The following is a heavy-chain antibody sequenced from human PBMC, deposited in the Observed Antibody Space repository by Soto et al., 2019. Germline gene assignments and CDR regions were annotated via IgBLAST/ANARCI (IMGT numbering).Heavy chain of an antibody. V-gene: IGHV3-30*03. CDR1: GFTFSNYA. J-gene: IGHJ4*02. CDR3: ARDRGRPGLPVDV. CDR2: ISNNGRDR. Sequence: QVELVESGGGVVLPGRSLRLSCEASGFTFSNYAIHWVRQAPGKGLEWVAVISNNGRDRQYAASVKGRFTISRDNSRATVFLQTSGLTVADTAVYYCARDRGRPGLPVDVWGQGTRVTVSS.